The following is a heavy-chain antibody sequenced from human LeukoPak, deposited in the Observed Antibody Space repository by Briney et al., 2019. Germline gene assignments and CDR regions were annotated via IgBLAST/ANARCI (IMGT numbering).Heavy chain of an antibody. CDR1: GFTFSDYY. V-gene: IGHV3-74*01. J-gene: IGHJ6*03. CDR3: ARSGYCTNGVCYTPSYYYYMDV. D-gene: IGHD2-8*01. CDR2: INSDGSST. Sequence: GGSLRLSCAASGFTFSDYYMTWIRQAPGKGLVWVSRINSDGSSTSYADSVKGRFTISRDNAKNSLYLQMNSLRAEDTAVYYCARSGYCTNGVCYTPSYYYYMDVWGKGTTVTVSS.